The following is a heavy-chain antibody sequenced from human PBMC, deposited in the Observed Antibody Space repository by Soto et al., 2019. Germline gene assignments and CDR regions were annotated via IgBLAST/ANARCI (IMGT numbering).Heavy chain of an antibody. V-gene: IGHV1-8*01. CDR2: MNPNSGNT. J-gene: IGHJ3*02. D-gene: IGHD3-10*01. CDR3: ATALHHYHSGDDAFHI. CDR1: GYTFTSYD. Sequence: QVQLVQSGAEVKKPGASVKVSCKASGYTFTSYDINWVRQATGQGLEWMGWMNPNSGNTGYAQKFQGRVTMTRHTSISTAYMALSRLRSEDTAVYYCATALHHYHSGDDAFHIWGQGTMVTVSS.